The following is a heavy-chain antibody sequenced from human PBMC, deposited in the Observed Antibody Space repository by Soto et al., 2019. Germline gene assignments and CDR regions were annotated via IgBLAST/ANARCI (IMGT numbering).Heavy chain of an antibody. CDR3: AREYYDILTGYYHYYGMDV. V-gene: IGHV1-69*01. J-gene: IGHJ6*02. CDR1: GGTFSSYA. D-gene: IGHD3-9*01. CDR2: IIPIFGTA. Sequence: QVQLVQSGAEVKKPGSSVKVSCKASGGTFSSYAIRWVRQAPGRGLEWMGGIIPIFGTANYAQKFQGRVTITADESTSTAYMELSSLRSEDTAVYYCAREYYDILTGYYHYYGMDVWGQGTTVTVSS.